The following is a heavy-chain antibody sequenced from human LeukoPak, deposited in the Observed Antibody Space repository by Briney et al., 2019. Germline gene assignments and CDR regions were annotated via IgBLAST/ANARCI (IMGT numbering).Heavy chain of an antibody. CDR3: ARSAYYDFWSGYFDYYYMDV. CDR2: IIPILGIA. Sequence: SVKVSCKVSGDTFSSYTISWVRQAHGQGLEWMGRIIPILGIANYAQKFQGRVTITADKCTSTAYLELSSLRSEDTAVYYCARSAYYDFWSGYFDYYYMDVWGKGTTVTVSS. CDR1: GDTFSSYT. V-gene: IGHV1-69*02. J-gene: IGHJ6*03. D-gene: IGHD3-3*01.